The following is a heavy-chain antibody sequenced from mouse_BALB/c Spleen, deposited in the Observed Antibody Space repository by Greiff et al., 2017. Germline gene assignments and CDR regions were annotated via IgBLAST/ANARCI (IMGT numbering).Heavy chain of an antibody. D-gene: IGHD1-1*01. CDR1: GFTFSDYY. J-gene: IGHJ4*01. Sequence: EVHLVESGGGLVKPGGSLKLSCAASGFTFSDYYMYWVRQTPEKRLEWVATISDGGSYTYYPDSVKGRFTISRDNAKNNLYLQMSSLKSEDTAMYYCARRGYYGSSYDYAMDYWGQGTSVTVSS. CDR3: ARRGYYGSSYDYAMDY. V-gene: IGHV5-4*02. CDR2: ISDGGSYT.